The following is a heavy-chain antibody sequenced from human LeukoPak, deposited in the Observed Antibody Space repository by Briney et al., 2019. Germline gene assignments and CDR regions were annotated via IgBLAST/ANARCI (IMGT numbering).Heavy chain of an antibody. J-gene: IGHJ4*02. CDR2: MNWNGNNI. V-gene: IGHV3-9*01. Sequence: PGGSLRLSCAASGFTFDDYAMHWVRQAPGKGLEWVSGMNWNGNNIAYADSVKGRFTISRDNAKNSLYLQMNSLRPEDTALYYCAKDGSHTIYYLVYWGQGALVTVSS. CDR1: GFTFDDYA. CDR3: AKDGSHTIYYLVY. D-gene: IGHD3-10*01.